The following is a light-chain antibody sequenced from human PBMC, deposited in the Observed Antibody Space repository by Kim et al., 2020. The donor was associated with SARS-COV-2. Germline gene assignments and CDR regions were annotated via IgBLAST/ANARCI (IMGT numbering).Light chain of an antibody. J-gene: IGLJ3*02. CDR3: QSYDSNNHWV. CDR1: SGSIATNY. V-gene: IGLV6-57*01. Sequence: TVTISGTRSSGSIATNYVQWYQQRPGRSPTTVIYEDKKRPSGVPDRFSGSVDSSSNSASLTISGLKTEDEADSYCQSYDSNNHWVFGGGTQLTVL. CDR2: EDK.